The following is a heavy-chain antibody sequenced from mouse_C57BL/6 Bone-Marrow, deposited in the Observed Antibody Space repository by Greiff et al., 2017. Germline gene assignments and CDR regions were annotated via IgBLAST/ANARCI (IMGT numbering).Heavy chain of an antibody. Sequence: QVQLQQPGAELVRPGTSVKLSCKASGYTFTSYWMHWVKQRPGQGLEWIGVIDPSDSYTNYNQKFKGKATLTVDTSSSTAYMQLSSLTSEDSAVYYCARYSSWFAYWGQVTLVTVSA. V-gene: IGHV1-59*01. J-gene: IGHJ3*01. CDR3: ARYSSWFAY. CDR1: GYTFTSYW. CDR2: IDPSDSYT.